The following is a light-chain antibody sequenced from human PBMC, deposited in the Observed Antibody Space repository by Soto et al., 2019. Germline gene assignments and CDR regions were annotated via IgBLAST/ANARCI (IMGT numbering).Light chain of an antibody. Sequence: EIGMTQSPATLSVSPGESATLSCRASQSVSSDLAWYQQKPGQAPRLLIYYTSTRATGFPARFSGSGSGTEFTLTISSLQPDDFATYYCQQYNSYSLTFGGGTKVDI. CDR3: QQYNSYSLT. CDR2: YTS. CDR1: QSVSSD. V-gene: IGKV3-15*01. J-gene: IGKJ4*01.